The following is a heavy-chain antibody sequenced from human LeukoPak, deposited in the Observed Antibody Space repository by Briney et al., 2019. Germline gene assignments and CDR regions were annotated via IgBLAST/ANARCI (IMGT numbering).Heavy chain of an antibody. V-gene: IGHV3-53*01. D-gene: IGHD6-13*01. CDR3: ARGSMAASGTDFGY. CDR1: GFTVSSNY. Sequence: GGSLRPSCAASGFTVSSNYMSWVRQAPGKGLEWVSVIYSGGSTYYADSVKGRFTISRDNSKNTLYLQMNSLRAEDTAVYYCARGSMAASGTDFGYWGQGTLVTVSS. CDR2: IYSGGST. J-gene: IGHJ4*02.